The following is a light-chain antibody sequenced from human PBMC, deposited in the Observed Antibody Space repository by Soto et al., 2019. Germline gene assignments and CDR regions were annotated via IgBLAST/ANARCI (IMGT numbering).Light chain of an antibody. CDR2: WAS. J-gene: IGKJ2*01. V-gene: IGKV4-1*01. CDR3: QQYYSTLYT. Sequence: IVMTQSPDSQAVSLGERATINCRSSQSVLYSSNNKNYLAWYQQKSGQPPKLLINWASTRESGVPARFSGSGSGTDFTLTISSLQAEDVAVYYCQQYYSTLYTFGQGTKLEI. CDR1: QSVLYSSNNKNY.